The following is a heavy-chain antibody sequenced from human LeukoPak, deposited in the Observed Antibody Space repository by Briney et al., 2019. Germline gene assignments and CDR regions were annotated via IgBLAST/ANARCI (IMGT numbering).Heavy chain of an antibody. J-gene: IGHJ4*02. CDR2: INHSGST. CDR1: GGSFSGYY. D-gene: IGHD6-6*01. Sequence: SETLSLTCAVYGGSFSGYYWSWIRQPPGKGLEWIGEINHSGSTNYNPSLKSRVTISVDTSKNQFSLKLSSVTAADTAVYYCARGKSLLMKLELAARSSGPPASGDWGQGTLVTVSS. CDR3: ARGKSLLMKLELAARSSGPPASGD. V-gene: IGHV4-34*01.